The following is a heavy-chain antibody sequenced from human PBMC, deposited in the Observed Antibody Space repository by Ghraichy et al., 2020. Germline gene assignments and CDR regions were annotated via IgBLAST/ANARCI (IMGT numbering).Heavy chain of an antibody. CDR3: AKVPDDGYSSSWYYAVDY. CDR1: GFTFSSYA. J-gene: IGHJ4*02. Sequence: GGSLRLSCAASGFTFSSYAMTWVRQAPGKGLEWVSAISGSGGSTYYADSVKGRFTISRDNSKNTLYLQMNSLRADDTAVYYCAKVPDDGYSSSWYYAVDYWGQGTLATVSS. CDR2: ISGSGGST. D-gene: IGHD6-13*01. V-gene: IGHV3-23*01.